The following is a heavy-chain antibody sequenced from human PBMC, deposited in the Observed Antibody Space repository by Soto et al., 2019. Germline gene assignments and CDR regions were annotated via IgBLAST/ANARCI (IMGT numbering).Heavy chain of an antibody. CDR1: GYSFTSYW. CDR2: IYPGDSDT. V-gene: IGHV5-51*01. D-gene: IGHD6-13*01. J-gene: IGHJ4*01. Sequence: GESLKISCKGSGYSFTSYWIGWVRQMPGKGLEWMGIIYPGDSDTRYSPSFQGQVTISADKSISTAYLQWSSLEASDTAMYYCATTYTSSSYYFDYWGHGTLVTVSS. CDR3: ATTYTSSSYYFDY.